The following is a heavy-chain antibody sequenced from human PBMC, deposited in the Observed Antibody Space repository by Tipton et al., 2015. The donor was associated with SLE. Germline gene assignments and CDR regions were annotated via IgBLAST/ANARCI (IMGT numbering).Heavy chain of an antibody. J-gene: IGHJ1*01. Sequence: TLSLTCAVYGGSFSGYYWSWIRQPPGKGLEWIGRIYTSGSTNYNPSLKSRVTMSVDTSKNQFSLKLSSVAAADTAVYYCARGLGSGWYDEYFQHWGQGTLVTVSS. CDR2: IYTSGST. CDR3: ARGLGSGWYDEYFQH. D-gene: IGHD6-19*01. CDR1: GGSFSGYY. V-gene: IGHV4-59*10.